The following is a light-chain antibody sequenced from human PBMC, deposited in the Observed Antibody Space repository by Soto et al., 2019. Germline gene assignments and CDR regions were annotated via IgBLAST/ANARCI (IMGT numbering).Light chain of an antibody. CDR2: AAS. J-gene: IGKJ1*01. CDR3: AQDYIFPRT. Sequence: IQVTQSPSSLSASVGDRVTSTCLASQDISNYLNWYQQKPGTAPKLLIYAASNLHIGVPSRFSGSGSGTDFTLIISSLQPEDFATYYCAQDYIFPRTFGQGTKVDIK. CDR1: QDISNY. V-gene: IGKV1-6*01.